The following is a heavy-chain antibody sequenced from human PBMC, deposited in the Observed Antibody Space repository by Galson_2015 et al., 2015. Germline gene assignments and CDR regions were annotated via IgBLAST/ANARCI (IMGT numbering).Heavy chain of an antibody. Sequence: SLRLSCAASGFTFSSYGMHWVRQAPGKGLEWVAVISYDGSNKYYVDSVKGRFTISRDNSKNTLYLQISSLRAEDTAVYYCAKGRYTTGWYGGAFDYWGQGTLVTVSS. D-gene: IGHD6-19*01. V-gene: IGHV3-30*18. CDR1: GFTFSSYG. CDR3: AKGRYTTGWYGGAFDY. CDR2: ISYDGSNK. J-gene: IGHJ4*02.